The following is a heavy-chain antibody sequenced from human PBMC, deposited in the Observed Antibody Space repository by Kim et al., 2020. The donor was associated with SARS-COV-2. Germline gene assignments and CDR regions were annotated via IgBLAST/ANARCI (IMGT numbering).Heavy chain of an antibody. J-gene: IGHJ3*02. CDR3: ARARGGTMIVVVIGAFDI. V-gene: IGHV4-31*02. Sequence: RSRVTRSVDTSKNRFSLKLSSVTAADTAVYYCARARGGTMIVVVIGAFDIWGQGTMVTVSS. D-gene: IGHD3-22*01.